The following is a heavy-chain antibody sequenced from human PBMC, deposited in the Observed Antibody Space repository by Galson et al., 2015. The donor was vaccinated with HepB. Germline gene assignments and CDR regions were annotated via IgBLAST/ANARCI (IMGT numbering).Heavy chain of an antibody. J-gene: IGHJ5*02. CDR1: GYTFTSYD. CDR2: MNPNSGNT. D-gene: IGHD6-13*01. CDR3: ARGSIAAARKARYNWFDP. V-gene: IGHV1-8*01. Sequence: SVTVSCKASGYTFTSYDINWVRQATGQGLEWMGWMNPNSGNTGYAQKFQGRVTMTRNTSISTAYMELSSLRSEDTAVYYCARGSIAAARKARYNWFDPWGQGTLVTVSS.